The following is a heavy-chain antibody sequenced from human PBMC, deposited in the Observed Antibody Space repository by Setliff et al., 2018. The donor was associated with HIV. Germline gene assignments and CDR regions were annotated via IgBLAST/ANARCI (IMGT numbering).Heavy chain of an antibody. V-gene: IGHV3-30*01. D-gene: IGHD6-13*01. Sequence: SLRLSCAASGFTFSTYAMHWVRQAPGKGLEWVAIISYDGSKKYYADSVKGRFTISRDNSKNTLYLQMNSLRAEDTAVYYCARDLPVSNWYRYGLDYWGQGTLV. CDR2: ISYDGSKK. J-gene: IGHJ4*02. CDR3: ARDLPVSNWYRYGLDY. CDR1: GFTFSTYA.